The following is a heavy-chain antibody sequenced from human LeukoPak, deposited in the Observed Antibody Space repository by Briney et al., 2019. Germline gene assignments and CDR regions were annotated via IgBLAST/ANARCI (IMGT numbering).Heavy chain of an antibody. CDR3: AREYYYDSSGYYS. CDR2: ISGSGGST. V-gene: IGHV3-23*01. D-gene: IGHD3-22*01. Sequence: PGGSLRLSCAAAGFTFSSYGMSWVRQAPGKGLEWVSAISGSGGSTYYADSVKGRFIISRDNSKNTLYLQMNSLRAEDTAVYYCAREYYYDSSGYYSWGQGTMVTVSS. CDR1: GFTFSSYG. J-gene: IGHJ3*01.